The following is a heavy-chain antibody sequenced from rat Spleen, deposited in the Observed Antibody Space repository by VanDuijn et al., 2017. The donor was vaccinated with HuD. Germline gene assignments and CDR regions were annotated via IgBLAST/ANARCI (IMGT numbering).Heavy chain of an antibody. Sequence: EVQLVESGGGVVQPGRSLKLSCAASGFTFSDYNIAGVHQAPKKGLEGVATIIYDGSRTYYRESVKGQFTISRNNAKTTLYPQMDSLRSEDTATYCCATRDGGYPGWGQGTLVTVSS. J-gene: IGHJ3*01. D-gene: IGHD1-11*01. V-gene: IGHV5S10*01. CDR2: IIYDGSRT. CDR3: ATRDGGYPG. CDR1: GFTFSDYN.